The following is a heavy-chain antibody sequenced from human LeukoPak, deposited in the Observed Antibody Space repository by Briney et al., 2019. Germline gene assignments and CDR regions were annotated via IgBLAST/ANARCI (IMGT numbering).Heavy chain of an antibody. CDR1: GFTFSSYG. D-gene: IGHD6-19*01. CDR3: AKDQVAVAGYRFDY. Sequence: GGSLRLSCAASGFTFSSYGMHWVRQAPGKGLEWVAAISYDGSNKYYADSVKGRFAISRDNSKNTLYLQMNGLRAEDTAVYYCAKDQVAVAGYRFDYWGQGTLVTVSS. CDR2: ISYDGSNK. J-gene: IGHJ4*02. V-gene: IGHV3-30*18.